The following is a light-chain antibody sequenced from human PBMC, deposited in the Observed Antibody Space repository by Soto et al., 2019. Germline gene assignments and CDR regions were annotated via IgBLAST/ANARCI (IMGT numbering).Light chain of an antibody. V-gene: IGLV4-69*01. J-gene: IGLJ2*01. CDR2: LNSDGSH. CDR1: SGHSNYA. CDR3: QTWDTGTQVV. Sequence: QLVLSQSPSASASLGASVKVTCTLSSGHSNYAIAWHQQQPETGPRFLMKLNSDGSHTKGDGIPDRFSGSISGAERYLTIASLQSEDEADYYWQTWDTGTQVVFGGGTKLTVL.